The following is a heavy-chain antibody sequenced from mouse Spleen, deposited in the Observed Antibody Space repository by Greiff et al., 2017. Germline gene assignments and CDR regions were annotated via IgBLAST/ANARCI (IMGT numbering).Heavy chain of an antibody. D-gene: IGHD1-1*01. CDR1: GYAFSSSW. CDR2: IYPGDGDT. Sequence: QVQLKQSGPELVKPGASVKISCKASGYAFSSSWMNWVKQRPGKGLEWIGRIYPGDGDTNYNGKFKGKATLTADKSSSTAYMQLSSLTSEDSAVYFCARWATVVATPFYAMDYWGQGTSVTVSS. CDR3: ARWATVVATPFYAMDY. J-gene: IGHJ4*01. V-gene: IGHV1-82*01.